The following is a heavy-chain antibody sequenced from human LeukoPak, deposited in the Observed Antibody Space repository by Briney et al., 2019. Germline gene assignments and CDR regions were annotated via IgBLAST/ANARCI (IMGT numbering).Heavy chain of an antibody. D-gene: IGHD1-14*01. Sequence: PSETLSLTCAVSGGSISGGGYSWSWIRQPPGKGLEWIGYIYHSGSTYYNPSLKSRVTISVDRSKNQFSLKLSSVTAADTAVYYCAREPRPLEPPSNYYYYYGMDVWGQGTTVTVSS. J-gene: IGHJ6*02. CDR2: IYHSGST. V-gene: IGHV4-30-2*01. CDR1: GGSISGGGYS. CDR3: AREPRPLEPPSNYYYYYGMDV.